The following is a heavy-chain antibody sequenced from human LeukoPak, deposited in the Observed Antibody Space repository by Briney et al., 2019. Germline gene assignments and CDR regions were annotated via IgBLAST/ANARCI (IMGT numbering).Heavy chain of an antibody. D-gene: IGHD2-2*01. Sequence: GGSLRLSCAASGFTFSSYEMNWVRQAPGKGLEWVSYISSTSGSTIHYADSVKGRFTISRDNAKNSLYLQMNSLRAEDTAVYYCARRYCSSTSCLLDYWGQGTLVTVSS. V-gene: IGHV3-48*03. CDR3: ARRYCSSTSCLLDY. CDR1: GFTFSSYE. CDR2: ISSTSGSTI. J-gene: IGHJ4*02.